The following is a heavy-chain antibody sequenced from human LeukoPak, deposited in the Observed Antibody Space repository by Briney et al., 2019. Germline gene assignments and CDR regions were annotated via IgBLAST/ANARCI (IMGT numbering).Heavy chain of an antibody. Sequence: SETLSLTCTVSGGSISSGGHYWSWIRQLPGKGLEWIGYIYYSGTTYYNPSLKSRITMSVDTSKNQFSLKLSSVTAADTAMYYCARVGERYCGGDCYRGSYFDYWGQGTLVTVSS. V-gene: IGHV4-31*03. CDR3: ARVGERYCGGDCYRGSYFDY. CDR2: IYYSGTT. CDR1: GGSISSGGHY. J-gene: IGHJ4*02. D-gene: IGHD2-21*02.